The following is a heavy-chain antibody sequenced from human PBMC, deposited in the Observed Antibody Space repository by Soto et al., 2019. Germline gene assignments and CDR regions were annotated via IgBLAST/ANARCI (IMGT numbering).Heavy chain of an antibody. D-gene: IGHD6-19*01. CDR2: IWYDGSNK. V-gene: IGHV3-33*01. J-gene: IGHJ4*02. CDR3: ARDGRVSRGWCLYY. Sequence: PGGSLRLSCAASGFTFSSYGMHWVRQAPGKGLEWVAVIWYDGSNKYYADSVKGRFTISRDNSKNTLYLQMNSLRAEDTAVYYCARDGRVSRGWCLYYWGQGTLVTVSS. CDR1: GFTFSSYG.